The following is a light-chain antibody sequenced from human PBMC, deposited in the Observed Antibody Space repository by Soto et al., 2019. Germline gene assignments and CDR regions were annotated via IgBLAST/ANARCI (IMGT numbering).Light chain of an antibody. V-gene: IGKV1-39*01. CDR2: GAS. Sequence: DIQMTQSPSTLSASVGDRVTITWRASQSISNYLNWFQQKPGKAPNLLIYGASSLQSGVPSRFRGGGSGTDFTLTISSLKPEDFATYYCQQVNVYPSTFGGGTKVDIK. CDR3: QQVNVYPST. J-gene: IGKJ4*01. CDR1: QSISNY.